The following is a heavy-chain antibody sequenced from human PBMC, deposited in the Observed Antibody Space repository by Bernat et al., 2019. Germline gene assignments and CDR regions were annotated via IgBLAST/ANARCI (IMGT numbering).Heavy chain of an antibody. J-gene: IGHJ4*02. CDR1: GFTFSSYG. V-gene: IGHV3-33*01. Sequence: QVQLVESGGGVVQPGGSLRLSCAASGFTFSSYGMHWVRQAPGKGLEWVAVIWYDGSNKYYADSVKGRFTISRDNSKNTLYLQMNSLRAEDTAVYYCARDTGCSGGSCYLDYWGQGTLVTVSS. D-gene: IGHD2-15*01. CDR3: ARDTGCSGGSCYLDY. CDR2: IWYDGSNK.